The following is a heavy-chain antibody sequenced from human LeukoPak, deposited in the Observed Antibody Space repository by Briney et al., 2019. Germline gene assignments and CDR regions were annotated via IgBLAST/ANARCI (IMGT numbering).Heavy chain of an antibody. CDR1: GFTFSSYA. CDR2: MSGGGGST. Sequence: GGSLILSCAASGFTFSSYAMSWVRQAPGKGLEWVSAMSGGGGSTYYADSVKGRFTISRDNLKNTLYLQMNSLRAEDTALYYCAKNSGSYSLYFFDYWGQGTLVTVSS. V-gene: IGHV3-23*01. CDR3: AKNSGSYSLYFFDY. J-gene: IGHJ4*02. D-gene: IGHD1-26*01.